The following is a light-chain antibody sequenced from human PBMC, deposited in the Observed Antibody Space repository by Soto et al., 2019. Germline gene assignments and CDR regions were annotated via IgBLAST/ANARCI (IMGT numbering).Light chain of an antibody. J-gene: IGLJ3*02. CDR3: QSYDSSLSGV. V-gene: IGLV1-40*01. Sequence: QSALTQPPSVSGAPGQRVTISCTGSSSNIGAGYDVHWYQQLPGTAPKLLIYGNSNRPSGVPDRFSGSKSGTSASLAITGLQAEDEADYYCQSYDSSLSGVFGGGTTLTVL. CDR2: GNS. CDR1: SSNIGAGYD.